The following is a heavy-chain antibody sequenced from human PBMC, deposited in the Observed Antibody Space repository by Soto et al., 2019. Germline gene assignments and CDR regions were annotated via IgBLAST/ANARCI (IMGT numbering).Heavy chain of an antibody. CDR2: IYYSGST. J-gene: IGHJ4*02. D-gene: IGHD4-17*01. Sequence: ASETLSLTCSVSGGSISSYYWSWIRQPPGKRLEWIADIYYSGSTNYNPSLKSRVSLSIDTSKNRFSLILTSVTAADTAVYYCARTLRVSSSFYFDYWGQGXLVTVSS. CDR3: ARTLRVSSSFYFDY. CDR1: GGSISSYY. V-gene: IGHV4-59*01.